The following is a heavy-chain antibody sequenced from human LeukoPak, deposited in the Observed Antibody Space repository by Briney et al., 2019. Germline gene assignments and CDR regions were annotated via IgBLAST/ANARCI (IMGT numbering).Heavy chain of an antibody. CDR1: GGSISSSSYY. CDR3: ARVYSSSWDYDY. J-gene: IGHJ4*02. CDR2: IYYSGST. V-gene: IGHV4-39*07. D-gene: IGHD6-13*01. Sequence: PSETLSLTCTVSGGSISSSSYYWGWIRQPPGKGLEWIGSIYYSGSTYYNPSLKSRVTISVDTSKNQFSLKLSSVTAADTAVYYCARVYSSSWDYDYWGQGTLVTVSS.